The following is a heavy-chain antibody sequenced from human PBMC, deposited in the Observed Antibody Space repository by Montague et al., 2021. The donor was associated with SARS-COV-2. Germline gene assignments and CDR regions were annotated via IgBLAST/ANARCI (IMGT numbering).Heavy chain of an antibody. D-gene: IGHD3-10*01. V-gene: IGHV3-7*04. Sequence: SLRLSCAASGFTFSTEWTSWARQAPGKGLEWVANIKSDASEKNYVDSVKGQFTMSRDNAKNSIYLQMNSLRAEDTAVYYCARGYGPHFWGQGTLVTVSS. CDR1: GFTFSTEW. CDR3: ARGYGPHF. CDR2: IKSDASEK. J-gene: IGHJ4*02.